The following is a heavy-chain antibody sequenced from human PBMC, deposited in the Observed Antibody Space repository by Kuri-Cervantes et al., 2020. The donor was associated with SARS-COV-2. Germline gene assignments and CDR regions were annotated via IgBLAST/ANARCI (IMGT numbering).Heavy chain of an antibody. CDR2: IRSDGSNK. D-gene: IGHD6-19*01. Sequence: GESLKISCAASGFTFSSYGMHWVRQAPGKGLEWVAFIRSDGSNKYYADSVQGRFTISRDNSKNTLYLQMNSLRAEDTAVYYCAKDRVGAVAGLNDAFDIWGQGTMVTVSS. CDR1: GFTFSSYG. J-gene: IGHJ3*02. CDR3: AKDRVGAVAGLNDAFDI. V-gene: IGHV3-30*02.